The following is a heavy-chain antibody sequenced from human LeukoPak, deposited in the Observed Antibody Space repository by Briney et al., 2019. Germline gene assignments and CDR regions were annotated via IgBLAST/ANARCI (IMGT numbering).Heavy chain of an antibody. Sequence: GGSLRLSCAASGFTFSSHAMSWVRQAPGEGLEWVSAISADSSAIYYADSVKGRFTISRDNSKNTLYLQMNSLRAEDTAVYYCAKDRGYDFWSGYYLDYFDYWGQGTLVTVSS. CDR1: GFTFSSHA. V-gene: IGHV3-23*01. CDR3: AKDRGYDFWSGYYLDYFDY. D-gene: IGHD3-3*01. CDR2: ISADSSAI. J-gene: IGHJ4*02.